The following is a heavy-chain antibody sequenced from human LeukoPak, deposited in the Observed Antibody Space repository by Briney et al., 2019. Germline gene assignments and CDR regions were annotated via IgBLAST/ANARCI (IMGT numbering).Heavy chain of an antibody. V-gene: IGHV4-59*01. CDR1: GGSISSYY. D-gene: IGHD1-1*01. CDR3: ALRNWDNWFDP. CDR2: IYYSGST. J-gene: IGHJ5*02. Sequence: PSETLSLTCTVSGGSISSYYWSWIRQPPGKGLEWIGYIYYSGSTNYNPSLESRVTISVDTSKNQFSLKLSSVTAADTAVYYCALRNWDNWFDPWGQGTLVTVSS.